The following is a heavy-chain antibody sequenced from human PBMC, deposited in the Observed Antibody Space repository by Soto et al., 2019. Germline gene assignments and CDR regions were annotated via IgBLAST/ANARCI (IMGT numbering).Heavy chain of an antibody. CDR2: IRSKAYGGTT. V-gene: IGHV3-49*04. CDR3: TRVVGTYYYYYGMDV. D-gene: IGHD2-2*01. Sequence: GGSLRLSCTASGFTFGDYAMSWVRQAPGKGLEWVGFIRSKAYGGTTEYAASVKGRFTISRDDSKSIAYLQMNSLKTEDTAVYYCTRVVGTYYYYYGMDVWGQGTTVTVS. J-gene: IGHJ6*02. CDR1: GFTFGDYA.